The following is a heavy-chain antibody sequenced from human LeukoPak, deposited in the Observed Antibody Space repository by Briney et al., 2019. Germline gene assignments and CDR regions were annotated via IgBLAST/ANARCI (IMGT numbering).Heavy chain of an antibody. D-gene: IGHD3-10*01. Sequence: SETLSLTCTVSGGSISSSSDYWGWIRQPPGKGLEWIGSIYYSGSTYYNPSLKSRVTISVDTSKNQFSLKLSSVTAADTAVYYCARLEYMVRGVIYWGQGTLVTVSS. CDR2: IYYSGST. CDR1: GGSISSSSDY. CDR3: ARLEYMVRGVIY. V-gene: IGHV4-39*01. J-gene: IGHJ4*02.